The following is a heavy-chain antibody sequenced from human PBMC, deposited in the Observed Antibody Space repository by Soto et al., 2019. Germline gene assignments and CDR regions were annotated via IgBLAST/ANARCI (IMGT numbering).Heavy chain of an antibody. V-gene: IGHV1-69*13. CDR2: IIPIFGTA. Sequence: SVKVSCKASGGTFSSYAISWVRQAPGQGLECMGGIIPIFGTANYAQKFQGRVTITADESTSTAYMELSSLRSEDTAVYYCASPGNYDSSGARLAFDIWGQGTMVTVSS. J-gene: IGHJ3*02. CDR1: GGTFSSYA. D-gene: IGHD3-22*01. CDR3: ASPGNYDSSGARLAFDI.